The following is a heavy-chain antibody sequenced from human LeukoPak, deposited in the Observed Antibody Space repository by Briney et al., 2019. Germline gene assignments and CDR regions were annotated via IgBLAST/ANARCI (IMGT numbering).Heavy chain of an antibody. CDR2: IYYSGST. CDR3: ARHFSGSYLLGYFDY. CDR1: GGSISRYY. J-gene: IGHJ4*02. D-gene: IGHD1-26*01. V-gene: IGHV4-59*08. Sequence: SETLSLTCTVSGGSISRYYWSWIRQPPGKGLEWIGYIYYSGSTNYNPSLKSRVTISVDTSKNQFSLKLSSVTAADTAVYYCARHFSGSYLLGYFDYWGQGTLVTVSS.